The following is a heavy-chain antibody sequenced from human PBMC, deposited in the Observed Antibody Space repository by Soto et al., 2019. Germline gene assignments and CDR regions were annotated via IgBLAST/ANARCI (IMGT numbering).Heavy chain of an antibody. V-gene: IGHV1-69*06. J-gene: IGHJ4*02. CDR1: GSPLRSYG. D-gene: IGHD3-9*01. CDR2: IIPIFGTA. Sequence: SLQVSCKASGSPLRSYGLNWVRQAPGQGLEWMGGIIPIFGTANYAQKFQGRVTITADKSTSTAYMELSSLRSEDTAVYYCARDRNDISTGPDWYDFPDWGQGPRVTL. CDR3: ARDRNDISTGPDWYDFPD.